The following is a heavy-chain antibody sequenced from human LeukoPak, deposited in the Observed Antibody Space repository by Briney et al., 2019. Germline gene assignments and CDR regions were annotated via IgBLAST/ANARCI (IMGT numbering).Heavy chain of an antibody. J-gene: IGHJ6*03. D-gene: IGHD3-10*01. CDR3: ARDGGEGYMDV. Sequence: GGSLRLSCAASGFTFSSYWMSWVRQAPGKGLEWVANIKQDGSEKYYVDSVKGRFTISRDNSKNTLYLQMNSLRAEDTAVYYCARDGGEGYMDVWGKGTTVTISS. V-gene: IGHV3-7*01. CDR1: GFTFSSYW. CDR2: IKQDGSEK.